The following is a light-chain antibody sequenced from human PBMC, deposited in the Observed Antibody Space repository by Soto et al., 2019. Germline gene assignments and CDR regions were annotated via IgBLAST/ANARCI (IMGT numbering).Light chain of an antibody. Sequence: QSALTQPASASGTPGQSIAISCTGTSTDVGAYNYVSWYQQSPGKAPKLIIYDVSLRPSGVSDRFSGSKSGNTASLTICGLQSEDEADYYCSSYKNTNTVEFGGGTKLTVL. J-gene: IGLJ2*01. CDR1: STDVGAYNY. CDR2: DVS. V-gene: IGLV2-14*03. CDR3: SSYKNTNTVE.